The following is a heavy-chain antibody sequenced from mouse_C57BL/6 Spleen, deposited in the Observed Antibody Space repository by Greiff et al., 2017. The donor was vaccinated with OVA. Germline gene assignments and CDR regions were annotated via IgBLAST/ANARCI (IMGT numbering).Heavy chain of an antibody. D-gene: IGHD1-1*01. CDR2: IYPGDGDT. V-gene: IGHV1-80*01. CDR1: GYAFSSYW. Sequence: VKLVESGAELVKPGASVKISCKASGYAFSSYWMNWVKQRPGKGLEWIGQIYPGDGDTNYNGKFKGKATLTADKSSSTAYMQLSSLTSEDSAVYFCARRTTVVAKGDAMDYWGQGTSVTVSS. CDR3: ARRTTVVAKGDAMDY. J-gene: IGHJ4*01.